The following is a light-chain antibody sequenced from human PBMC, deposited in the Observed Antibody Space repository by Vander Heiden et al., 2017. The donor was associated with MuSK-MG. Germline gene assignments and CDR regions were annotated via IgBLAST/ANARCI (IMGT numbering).Light chain of an antibody. CDR1: LGIKSY. V-gene: IGKV1-27*01. CDR3: QKDDSAPRT. J-gene: IGKJ1*01. Sequence: DTQMTQSPSSLSASVGDRVTITCRASLGIKSYLAWYQQKAGKVPNLLIYGASTLQSGVPSRFSGSGSGTDFTLTISSLQPEDVATYYCQKDDSAPRTFGQGTRVEI. CDR2: GAS.